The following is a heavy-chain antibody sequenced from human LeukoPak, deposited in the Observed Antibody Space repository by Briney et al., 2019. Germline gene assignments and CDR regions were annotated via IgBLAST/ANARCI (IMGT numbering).Heavy chain of an antibody. CDR1: GFTFSSYS. V-gene: IGHV3-21*01. CDR2: ISSSSSYI. J-gene: IGHJ5*02. CDR3: ARDHIAAAGTGPFDP. D-gene: IGHD6-13*01. Sequence: AGGSLRLSCAASGFTFSSYSMNWVRQAPGKGLEWVSSISSSSSYIYYADSVKGRFTTSRDNAKNSLYLQMNSLRAEDTAVYYCARDHIAAAGTGPFDPWGQGTLVTVSS.